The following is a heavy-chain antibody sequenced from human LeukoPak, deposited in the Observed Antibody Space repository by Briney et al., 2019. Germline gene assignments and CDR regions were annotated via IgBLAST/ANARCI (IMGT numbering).Heavy chain of an antibody. CDR3: ARARTDYDILTGSPTETRARLFDY. CDR2: IIPIFGTA. V-gene: IGHV1-69*13. D-gene: IGHD3-9*01. Sequence: GASVKVSCKASGGTFSSYAISWVRQAPGQGLEWMGGIIPIFGTANYAQKFQGRVTITADESTSTAYMELSSLRSEDTAVYYCARARTDYDILTGSPTETRARLFDYWGQGTLVTVSS. J-gene: IGHJ4*02. CDR1: GGTFSSYA.